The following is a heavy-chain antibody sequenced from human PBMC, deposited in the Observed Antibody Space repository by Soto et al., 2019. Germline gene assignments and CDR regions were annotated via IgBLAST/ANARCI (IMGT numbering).Heavy chain of an antibody. CDR1: GFTFSSYS. V-gene: IGHV3-48*02. D-gene: IGHD3-10*01. J-gene: IGHJ4*02. CDR3: AREQSYYGSGSYAY. Sequence: GGSLRLSCAASGFTFSSYSMNWVRQAPGKGLEWVSYISSSSSTIYYADSVKGRFTISRDNAKNSLYLQMNSLRDEDTAVYYCAREQSYYGSGSYAYWGQGTLVTVSS. CDR2: ISSSSSTI.